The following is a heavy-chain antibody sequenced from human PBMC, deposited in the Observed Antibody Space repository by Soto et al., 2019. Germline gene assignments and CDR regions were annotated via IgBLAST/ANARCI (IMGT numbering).Heavy chain of an antibody. Sequence: QLHLRESGPGLVKPSETLSLTCTVSGGSITSSSYYWGWIRQPPGKGLEWIGSIYYSGSTYYNPSLQSRVTISVDTSKNPYSLKMSSVTAADTAVSYCATPEVGGSDVYTFAPWGQGTLVTVSS. CDR2: IYYSGST. CDR3: ATPEVGGSDVYTFAP. CDR1: GGSITSSSYY. V-gene: IGHV4-39*01. D-gene: IGHD1-26*01. J-gene: IGHJ5*02.